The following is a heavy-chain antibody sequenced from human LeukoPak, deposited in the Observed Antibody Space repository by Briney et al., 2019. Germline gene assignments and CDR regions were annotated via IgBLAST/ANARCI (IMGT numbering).Heavy chain of an antibody. Sequence: PGGSLRLYCAASGFTFSSYSMNWVRKAPGKGLEWVSSISSSSSYIYYADSVKGRFTISRDNAKNSLYLQMNSLRAENTAVYYCASGLRWGVCWGQGTLVTVSS. CDR3: ASGLRWGVC. CDR1: GFTFSSYS. J-gene: IGHJ4*02. CDR2: ISSSSSYI. V-gene: IGHV3-21*01. D-gene: IGHD4-23*01.